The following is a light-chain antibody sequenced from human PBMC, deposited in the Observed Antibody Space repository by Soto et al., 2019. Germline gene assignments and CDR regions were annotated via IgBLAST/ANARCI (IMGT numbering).Light chain of an antibody. Sequence: QSVLTQPPSVSGAPGQRVTISCTGSSSNIGAGYDVHWYQQLPGTAPKLLIYGNSNRPSGVPDRFSGSKSGTSASLAITVLQAEDEADDYCQSYDSSLSGYVFGTGTKVTVL. J-gene: IGLJ1*01. V-gene: IGLV1-40*01. CDR1: SSNIGAGYD. CDR2: GNS. CDR3: QSYDSSLSGYV.